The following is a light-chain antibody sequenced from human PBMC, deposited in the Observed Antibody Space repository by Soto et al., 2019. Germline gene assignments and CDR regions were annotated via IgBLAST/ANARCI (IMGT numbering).Light chain of an antibody. CDR2: AAS. V-gene: IGKV3D-20*02. Sequence: ILLTQSPCSLSLSPGERATLSCRASQSVSSSYLGWYQQKPGQAPRLLIYAASSRATGIPDRFSGSGSGTDFTLTISDVQPEDFALYYCHQRQSWPRTFGQGTKVDIK. CDR1: QSVSSSY. J-gene: IGKJ1*01. CDR3: HQRQSWPRT.